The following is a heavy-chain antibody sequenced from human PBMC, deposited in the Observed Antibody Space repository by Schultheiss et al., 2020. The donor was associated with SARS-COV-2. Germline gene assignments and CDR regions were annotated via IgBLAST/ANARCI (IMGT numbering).Heavy chain of an antibody. CDR3: AVGRMSSTWYAGDY. V-gene: IGHV3-23*01. D-gene: IGHD6-13*01. CDR1: GFSFRNYA. Sequence: GKSLKISCAASGFSFRNYAMSWVRQAPGKGLKWVSAITGSGYNTFYADSVKGRFTISRDNSKNTLYLQINSLRADDTAAYYCAVGRMSSTWYAGDYWGQGTLVTVSS. CDR2: ITGSGYNT. J-gene: IGHJ4*02.